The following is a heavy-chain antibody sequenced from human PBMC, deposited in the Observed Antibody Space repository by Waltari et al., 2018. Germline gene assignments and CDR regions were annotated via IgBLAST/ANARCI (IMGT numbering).Heavy chain of an antibody. Sequence: EVQLVESGGGLVKPGGSLRLSCAASGFTFSSYSMNWVRQAPGKGLEWVSSISSSMSYIYYAYSVKGRFTISRDNAKNSLYLQMNSLRAEDTAVYYCARVRVPKRGYSYGIDYWGQGTLVTVSS. D-gene: IGHD5-18*01. CDR1: GFTFSSYS. CDR2: ISSSMSYI. J-gene: IGHJ4*02. V-gene: IGHV3-21*01. CDR3: ARVRVPKRGYSYGIDY.